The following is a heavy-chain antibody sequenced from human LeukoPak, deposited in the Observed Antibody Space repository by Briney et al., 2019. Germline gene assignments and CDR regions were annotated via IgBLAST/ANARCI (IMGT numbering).Heavy chain of an antibody. CDR1: GFTFSSYG. CDR3: ARDSDYWELLGDAFDA. D-gene: IGHD1-26*01. V-gene: IGHV3-33*01. Sequence: GRSLRLSCAASGFTFSSYGIHWVRQAPGKGLEWVAVIWYDRSNEYYADSVKGRFTVSRDNSKNTLYLQMNSLRAEDTAMYYCARDSDYWELLGDAFDAWGQGTMAFVSS. J-gene: IGHJ3*01. CDR2: IWYDRSNE.